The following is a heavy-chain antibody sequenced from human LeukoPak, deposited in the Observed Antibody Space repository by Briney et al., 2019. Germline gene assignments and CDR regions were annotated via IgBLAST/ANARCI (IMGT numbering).Heavy chain of an antibody. CDR1: GFTFSSYG. J-gene: IGHJ4*02. V-gene: IGHV3-30*18. Sequence: GGSLRLSCAASGFTFSSYGMHWVRQAPGKGLEWVAVISYDGSNKYYADSVKGRFTTSRDNSKNTLYLQMNSLRAEDTAVYYCAKNRGGSYYSGSDYWGQGTLVTVSS. CDR3: AKNRGGSYYSGSDY. D-gene: IGHD1-26*01. CDR2: ISYDGSNK.